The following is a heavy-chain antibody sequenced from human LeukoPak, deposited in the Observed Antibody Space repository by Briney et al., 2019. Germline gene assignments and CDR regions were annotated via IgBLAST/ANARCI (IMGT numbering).Heavy chain of an antibody. CDR3: AKNPGSCSSTSCYYDY. V-gene: IGHV3-74*01. CDR2: INSDGSST. Sequence: GGSLRLSCAASGFTFSNYWMHWVRQAPGKGLVWVSRINSDGSSTNYADSVKGRFTISRDNAKNTLYLQMNSLRAEDTVVYYCAKNPGSCSSTSCYYDYWGQGTLVTVSS. CDR1: GFTFSNYW. D-gene: IGHD2-2*01. J-gene: IGHJ4*02.